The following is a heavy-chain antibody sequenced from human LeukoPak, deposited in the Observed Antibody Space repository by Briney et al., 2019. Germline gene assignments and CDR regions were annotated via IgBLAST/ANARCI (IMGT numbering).Heavy chain of an antibody. CDR3: TTESYDYVWGSYRYTSLFDY. CDR1: GFTFSNAW. Sequence: GGSLRLSCAASGFTFSNAWMNWVRQAPGKGLEWVGRIKSKTDGGTTDYAAPVKGRFTISRDDSKNTLYLQMNSLKTEDTAVYYCTTESYDYVWGSYRYTSLFDYWGQGTLVTVSP. D-gene: IGHD3-16*02. J-gene: IGHJ4*02. CDR2: IKSKTDGGTT. V-gene: IGHV3-15*07.